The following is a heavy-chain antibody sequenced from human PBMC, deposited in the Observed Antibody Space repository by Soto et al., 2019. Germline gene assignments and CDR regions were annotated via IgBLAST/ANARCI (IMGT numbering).Heavy chain of an antibody. CDR2: ISSSSSTI. J-gene: IGHJ4*02. CDR3: ARELNKRDGYNYCPFDY. D-gene: IGHD5-12*01. V-gene: IGHV3-48*02. Sequence: HPGGSLRLSCAASGFTFSSYSMNWVRQAPGKGLEWVSYISSSSSTIYYADSVKGRFTISRDNAKNSLYLQMNSLRDEDTAVYYCARELNKRDGYNYCPFDYWGQGTLVTVSS. CDR1: GFTFSSYS.